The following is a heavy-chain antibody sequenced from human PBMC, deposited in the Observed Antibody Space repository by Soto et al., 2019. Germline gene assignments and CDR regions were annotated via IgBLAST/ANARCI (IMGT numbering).Heavy chain of an antibody. CDR3: ASLRITMIVVPHYYGMDV. V-gene: IGHV3-15*07. J-gene: IGHJ6*02. CDR1: GFPFSNAW. CDR2: IKSKALGGTT. Sequence: GGSLRLSCAGSGFPFSNAWINWVRHVPGKGLEWVGRIKSKALGGTTDFAAPVRGRFAISRDNSKNTLYLQMNSLRAEDTAVYYCASLRITMIVVPHYYGMDVWGQGTTVTVSS. D-gene: IGHD3-22*01.